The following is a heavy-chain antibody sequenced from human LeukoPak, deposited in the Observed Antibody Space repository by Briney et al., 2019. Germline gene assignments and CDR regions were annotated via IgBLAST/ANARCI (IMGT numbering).Heavy chain of an antibody. Sequence: PGGSLRLSCAASGFTFSDYYMSWIRQAPGKGLEWVSYISSSGSTIYYADSVKGRFTISRDNAKNSLYLQMNSLRAEDTAVYYCARPFYYYDSSGMGYYFDYWGQGILVTVSS. CDR3: ARPFYYYDSSGMGYYFDY. CDR2: ISSSGSTI. D-gene: IGHD3-22*01. CDR1: GFTFSDYY. V-gene: IGHV3-11*04. J-gene: IGHJ4*02.